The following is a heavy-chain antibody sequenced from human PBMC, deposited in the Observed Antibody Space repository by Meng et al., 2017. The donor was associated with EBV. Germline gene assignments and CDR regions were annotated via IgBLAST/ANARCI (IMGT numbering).Heavy chain of an antibody. CDR3: AKSRSSTPGVVDY. J-gene: IGHJ4*02. Sequence: QVHRHGPGPGRVQPSETLSLTGTVSGASVSGGTYHWSWIRQPPGKELEWIGYIYDGGTTIYNPSLKSRVTILVDASKNQFSLKLSSVTTADTAVYYCAKSRSSTPGVVDYWGQGTLVTVSS. CDR1: GASVSGGTYH. CDR2: IYDGGTT. D-gene: IGHD3-10*01. V-gene: IGHV4-61*01.